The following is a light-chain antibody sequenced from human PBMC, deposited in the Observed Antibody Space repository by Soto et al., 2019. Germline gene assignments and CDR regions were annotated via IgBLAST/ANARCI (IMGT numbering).Light chain of an antibody. CDR3: QQYGSSGT. CDR2: GAS. CDR1: QSVSNNY. V-gene: IGKV3-20*01. Sequence: EVVLTQSPATLSLSPGERAILSCRASQSVSNNYLAWYQQKPCQAPRLLIYGASNRATGIPDRFSGSGSGTDFTLTISRLEPEDFAVYYCQQYGSSGTFGQGTKVDIK. J-gene: IGKJ1*01.